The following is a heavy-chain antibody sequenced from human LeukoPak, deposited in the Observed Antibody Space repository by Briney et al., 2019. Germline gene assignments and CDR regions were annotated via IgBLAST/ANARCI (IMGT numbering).Heavy chain of an antibody. CDR2: IYYSGST. J-gene: IGHJ4*02. V-gene: IGHV4-39*07. CDR1: GGSISSSSYY. CDR3: APDYYDSSGYYYHGPY. Sequence: SETLSLTCTVSGGSISSSSYYRGWIRQPPGKGLEWIGSIYYSGSTYYNPSLKSRVTISVDTSKNQFSLKLSSVTAADTAVYYCAPDYYDSSGYYYHGPYWGQGTLVTVSS. D-gene: IGHD3-22*01.